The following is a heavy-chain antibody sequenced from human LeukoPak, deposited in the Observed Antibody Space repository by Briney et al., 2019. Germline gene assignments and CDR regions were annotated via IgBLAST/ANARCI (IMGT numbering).Heavy chain of an antibody. Sequence: PSETLSLTCSVSDASINSDSYHWGWIRQPLGKGLEWIASIYYSGATFHNPSLRSRVTLSLDTSKNQFSLHLISVTAADTAVYYCASGIAAAGTRYAFDIWGQGTMVTVSS. CDR2: IYYSGAT. V-gene: IGHV4-39*07. CDR1: DASINSDSYH. D-gene: IGHD6-13*01. J-gene: IGHJ3*02. CDR3: ASGIAAAGTRYAFDI.